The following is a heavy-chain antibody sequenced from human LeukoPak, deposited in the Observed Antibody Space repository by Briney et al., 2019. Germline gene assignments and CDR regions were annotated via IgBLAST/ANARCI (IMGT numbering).Heavy chain of an antibody. CDR2: ISAGGGST. CDR3: ASLIVVVLDDAFDI. V-gene: IGHV3-23*01. CDR1: GFTFSSYA. Sequence: PGGSLRLSCAASGFTFSSYAMTWVRQAPGKGLEWVSAISAGGGSTYYADSVKGRFTISRDNSKNTLYLQMNSLRAEDTAVYYCASLIVVVLDDAFDIWGQGTMVTVSS. D-gene: IGHD2-21*01. J-gene: IGHJ3*02.